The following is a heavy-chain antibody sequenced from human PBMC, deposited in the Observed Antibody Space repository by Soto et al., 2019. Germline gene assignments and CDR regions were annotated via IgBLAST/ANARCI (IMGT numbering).Heavy chain of an antibody. V-gene: IGHV1-18*01. J-gene: IGHJ3*02. CDR1: GYTFTSYG. Sequence: ASVKVSCKASGYTFTSYGISWVRQAPGQGLEWMGWISAYNGNTNYAQKLQGRVTMTTDTSTSTAYMELRSLRSDDTAVYYCARGYSYGYLGSPVAFDIWGQGTMVTVSS. CDR2: ISAYNGNT. CDR3: ARGYSYGYLGSPVAFDI. D-gene: IGHD5-18*01.